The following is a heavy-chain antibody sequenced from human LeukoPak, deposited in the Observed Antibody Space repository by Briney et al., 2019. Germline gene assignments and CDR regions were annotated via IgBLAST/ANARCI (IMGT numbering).Heavy chain of an antibody. J-gene: IGHJ4*02. CDR1: GGSISSYY. Sequence: SETLSLTCTVSGGSISSYYWSCIRQPPGKGLEWIGYIYYSGSTNYNPSLKSRVTISVDTSKNQFSLKLSSVTAADTAVYYCARRVGYSSSWPFDYWGQGTLVTVSS. D-gene: IGHD6-13*01. CDR2: IYYSGST. CDR3: ARRVGYSSSWPFDY. V-gene: IGHV4-59*08.